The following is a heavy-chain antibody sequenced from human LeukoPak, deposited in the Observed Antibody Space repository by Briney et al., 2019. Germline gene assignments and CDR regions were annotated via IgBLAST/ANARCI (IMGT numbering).Heavy chain of an antibody. CDR1: GGSFSGYY. Sequence: PSETLALTCAVYGGSFSGYYWSWIRQPPGKGRDQTGEINHSGSTNYNPSLKSRVTISVDTSKNQFSLKLSSVTAADTAVYYCARRPHTAMVFYYYYYYMDVWGKGTTVTVSS. CDR2: INHSGST. V-gene: IGHV4-34*01. D-gene: IGHD5-18*01. J-gene: IGHJ6*03. CDR3: ARRPHTAMVFYYYYYYMDV.